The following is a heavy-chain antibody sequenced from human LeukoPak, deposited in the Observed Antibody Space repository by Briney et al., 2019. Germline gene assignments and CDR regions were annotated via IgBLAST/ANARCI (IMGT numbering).Heavy chain of an antibody. Sequence: ASLKVSCKASGYTFISYGISWVRQAPGQGLEWMGWISGYNGNTNYAQNLQGRVTMTTDTSTSTAYMELRSLRSDDTAVYYCARGLGVVTAQSEQPKPRYFDLWGRGTQVTVSS. V-gene: IGHV1-18*01. J-gene: IGHJ2*01. CDR3: ARGLGVVTAQSEQPKPRYFDL. CDR1: GYTFISYG. D-gene: IGHD2-21*02. CDR2: ISGYNGNT.